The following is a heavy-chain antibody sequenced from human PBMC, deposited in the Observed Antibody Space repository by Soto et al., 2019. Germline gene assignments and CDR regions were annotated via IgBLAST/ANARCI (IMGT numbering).Heavy chain of an antibody. D-gene: IGHD2-15*01. CDR3: SGCSGGACHKTYGMGV. V-gene: IGHV3-21*06. J-gene: IGHJ6*02. CDR1: GFTFSSCT. CDR2: ISPSSGHI. Sequence: EVHLVESGGGLVKPGGSLRLSCAVSGFTFSSCTMNWVRQAPGKGLEWVSSISPSSGHIYYADSVKGRFTISRDNAKNSLFLQMNSLRGEDTAVYYCSGCSGGACHKTYGMGVWGQGTKVTVSS.